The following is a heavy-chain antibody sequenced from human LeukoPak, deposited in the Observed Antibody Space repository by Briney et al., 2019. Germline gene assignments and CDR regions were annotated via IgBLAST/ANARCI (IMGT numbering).Heavy chain of an antibody. D-gene: IGHD5-18*01. Sequence: SEALSLTCAVSGGSISSGGYSWSWIRQPPGKGLEWIGEINHSGSTNYNPSLKSRVTISVDTSKNQFSLKLSSVTAADTAVYYCARVGGYSYGYNWFDPWGQGTLVTVSS. V-gene: IGHV4-34*01. CDR2: INHSGST. CDR1: GGSISSGGYS. CDR3: ARVGGYSYGYNWFDP. J-gene: IGHJ5*02.